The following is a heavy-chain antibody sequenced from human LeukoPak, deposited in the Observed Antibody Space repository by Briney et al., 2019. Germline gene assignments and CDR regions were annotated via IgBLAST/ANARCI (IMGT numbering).Heavy chain of an antibody. D-gene: IGHD3-3*01. Sequence: TGGSLRLSCAASGFTFRSYGMHWVRQAPGKGLEWVAFIRYDGSNKYYADSVKGRFTISRDNAKNSLYLQMNSLRAEDTAVYYCAKGDAYYDFWSGYPEYFQHWGQGTLVTVSS. CDR2: IRYDGSNK. V-gene: IGHV3-30*02. CDR3: AKGDAYYDFWSGYPEYFQH. J-gene: IGHJ1*01. CDR1: GFTFRSYG.